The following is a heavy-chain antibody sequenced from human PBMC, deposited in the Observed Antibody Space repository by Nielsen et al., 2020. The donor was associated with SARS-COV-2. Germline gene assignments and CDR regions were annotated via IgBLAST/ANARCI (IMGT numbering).Heavy chain of an antibody. D-gene: IGHD3-16*01. CDR1: GFDFSHHG. Sequence: GGSLRLSCAASGFDFSHHGIHWVRQAPGKGLEWVAHISYEGRNRGYADSVKGRFTISRDNSKNTGFLQMNSLRPEDTAFYFCARNPNYGNEFIIDSWGQVTLVTVPS. J-gene: IGHJ5*01. CDR3: ARNPNYGNEFIIDS. V-gene: IGHV3-33*05. CDR2: ISYEGRNR.